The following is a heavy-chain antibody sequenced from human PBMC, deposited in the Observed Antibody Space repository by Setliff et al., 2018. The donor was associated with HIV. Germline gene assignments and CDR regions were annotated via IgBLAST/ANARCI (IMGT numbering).Heavy chain of an antibody. V-gene: IGHV1-69*13. D-gene: IGHD2-15*01. CDR3: ARGSGGYCSGGSCYFGFGLAL. J-gene: IGHJ6*02. Sequence: SVKVSCKASGGTFSSYSITWVRQAPGQGLEWMGGIIPIFNTANYAQKFQGSVTITADESTSTAYMELSSLGSEDTAVYYCARGSGGYCSGGSCYFGFGLALWGQGTTVTVSS. CDR1: GGTFSSYS. CDR2: IIPIFNTA.